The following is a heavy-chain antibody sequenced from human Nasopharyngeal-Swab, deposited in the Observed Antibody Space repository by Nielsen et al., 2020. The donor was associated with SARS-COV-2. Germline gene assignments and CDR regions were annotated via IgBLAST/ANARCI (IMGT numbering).Heavy chain of an antibody. CDR2: ISGSGGST. J-gene: IGHJ4*02. V-gene: IGHV3-23*01. CDR3: AHEAYWWFD. D-gene: IGHD2-8*02. CDR1: GFTFSSYA. Sequence: GESLKISCAASGFTFSSYAMSWVRQAPGKGLEWVSAISGSGGSTYYADSVKGRFTISGDNSKNTLYLQMNSLRAEDTAVYYCAHEAYWWFDWGQGTLVTVSS.